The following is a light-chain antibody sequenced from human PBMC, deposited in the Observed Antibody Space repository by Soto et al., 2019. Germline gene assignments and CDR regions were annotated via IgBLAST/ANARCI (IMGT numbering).Light chain of an antibody. CDR1: SSDVGSYNL. CDR3: CSYAGSSTHVV. J-gene: IGLJ2*01. Sequence: SALTQPASVSGSPGQSITISCTGTSSDVGSYNLVSWYQQHPGKAPKLMIYEGSTRPSGVSNRFSGSKSGNTASLTISGLQAEDEADSYCCSYAGSSTHVVFGGGTKLTVL. CDR2: EGS. V-gene: IGLV2-23*01.